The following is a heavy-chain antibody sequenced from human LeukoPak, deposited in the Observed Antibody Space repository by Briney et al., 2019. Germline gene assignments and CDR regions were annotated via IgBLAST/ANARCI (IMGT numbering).Heavy chain of an antibody. CDR2: INHNGNVN. CDR1: GFTFSSYA. V-gene: IGHV3-7*03. CDR3: ARGGGLDV. D-gene: IGHD3-16*01. Sequence: GGSLRLSCAASGFTFSSYAMSWVRQAPGKGLEWVASINHNGNVNYYVDSVKSRFTISRDNAKNSLYLQMSNLRAEDTAVYFCARGGGLDVWGQGATVTVSS. J-gene: IGHJ6*02.